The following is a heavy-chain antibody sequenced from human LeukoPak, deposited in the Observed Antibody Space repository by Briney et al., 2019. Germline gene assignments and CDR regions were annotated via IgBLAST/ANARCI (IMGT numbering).Heavy chain of an antibody. J-gene: IGHJ3*02. V-gene: IGHV3-23*01. Sequence: GGSLRLSSAVSGFTFSSYAMSWVRQAPGKGLEWVSAISGGGGSTYYADSVKGRFTISRDNSKNTLYLQMNSLRAEDTAVYYCAKEIGIVVVPAADDAFDIWGQGTMVTVSS. CDR1: GFTFSSYA. CDR2: ISGGGGST. CDR3: AKEIGIVVVPAADDAFDI. D-gene: IGHD2-2*01.